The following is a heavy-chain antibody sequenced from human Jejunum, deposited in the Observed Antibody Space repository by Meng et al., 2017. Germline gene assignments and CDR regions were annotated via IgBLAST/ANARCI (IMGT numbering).Heavy chain of an antibody. Sequence: EVQVLESGGDLVRPGGSLRLSCAASGFTFSSYAMSWVRQTPGKGLEWVSTIGTSADPYYADSVKGRFTISRDNSENTMFLQMNSLRAEDTAVYYCAANRPSLPFDYWGQGTLVTVSS. D-gene: IGHD6-6*01. J-gene: IGHJ4*02. CDR1: GFTFSSYA. CDR2: IGTSADP. V-gene: IGHV3-23*01. CDR3: AANRPSLPFDY.